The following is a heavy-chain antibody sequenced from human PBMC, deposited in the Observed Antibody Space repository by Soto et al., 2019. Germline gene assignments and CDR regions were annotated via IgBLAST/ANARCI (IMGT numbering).Heavy chain of an antibody. CDR3: ARGRQQQVNHDAFDI. CDR2: IYYSGST. J-gene: IGHJ3*02. CDR1: GGSISSYY. Sequence: QVQLQESGPGLVKPSETLSLTCTVSGGSISSYYWSWIRQPPGKGLEWIGYIYYSGSTNYNPSLKSRVTISVDTSKNQFSLKLSSVTAADTAVYYCARGRQQQVNHDAFDIWGQGTMVTVSS. V-gene: IGHV4-59*01. D-gene: IGHD6-13*01.